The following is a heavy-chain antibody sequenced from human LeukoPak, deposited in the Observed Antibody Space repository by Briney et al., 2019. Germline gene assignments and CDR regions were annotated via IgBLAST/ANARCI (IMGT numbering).Heavy chain of an antibody. CDR1: GFTFSSYA. V-gene: IGHV3-7*03. J-gene: IGHJ6*02. D-gene: IGHD3-10*01. CDR2: IKQDGSEK. Sequence: PGGSLRLSCAASGFTFSSYAMSWVRQAPGKGLEWVANIKQDGSEKYYVDSVKGRFTISRDNAKNSLYLQMNSLRAEDTAVYYCARATNSWVRGVIMWDYYYYYGMDVWGQGTTVTVSS. CDR3: ARATNSWVRGVIMWDYYYYYGMDV.